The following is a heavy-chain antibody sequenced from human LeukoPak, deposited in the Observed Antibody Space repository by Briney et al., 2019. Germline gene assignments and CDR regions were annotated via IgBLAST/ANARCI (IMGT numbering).Heavy chain of an antibody. V-gene: IGHV4-59*01. CDR3: ARDLTPYYFDY. CDR1: GGSISSYY. Sequence: PSETLSLTCTVSGGSISSYYWSCIRQPPGKGLEWIGYIYYSGSTNYNPSLKSRVTISVDTSKNQFSLKLSSVTAADTAVYYCARDLTPYYFDYWGQGTLVTVSS. D-gene: IGHD2-15*01. CDR2: IYYSGST. J-gene: IGHJ4*02.